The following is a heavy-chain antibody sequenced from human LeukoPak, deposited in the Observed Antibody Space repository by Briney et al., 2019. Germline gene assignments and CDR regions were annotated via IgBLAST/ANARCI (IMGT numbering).Heavy chain of an antibody. CDR1: GGSFSGYY. D-gene: IGHD3-10*01. J-gene: IGHJ4*02. CDR2: INHSGST. CDR3: ARVGGSVGDY. Sequence: PSETLSLTCAVYGGSFSGYYWSWIRPPPGKGLEWIGEINHSGSTNYNPSLKSRVTISVDTSKNQFSLKLSSVTAADTAVYYCARVGGSVGDYLGQGTPVTVSS. V-gene: IGHV4-34*01.